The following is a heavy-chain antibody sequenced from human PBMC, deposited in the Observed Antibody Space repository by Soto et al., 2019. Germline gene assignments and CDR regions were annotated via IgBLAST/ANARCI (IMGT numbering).Heavy chain of an antibody. CDR1: AGTFSSYG. CDR3: ARTLFHFDISGNCTFDP. J-gene: IGHJ5*02. Sequence: HLVQSGPEVKKPGSSVKVSCKISAGTFSSYGINWVRQVPGQGLEWMGATIPIFATTNYAPKFQDRVTMTADESTGTSYLELRSLTSDDSAMYYCARTLFHFDISGNCTFDPWGQGTLVTVSA. D-gene: IGHD3-22*01. CDR2: TIPIFATT. V-gene: IGHV1-69*01.